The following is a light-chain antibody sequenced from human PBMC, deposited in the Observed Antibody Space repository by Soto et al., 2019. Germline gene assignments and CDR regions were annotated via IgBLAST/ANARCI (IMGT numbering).Light chain of an antibody. J-gene: IGKJ1*01. V-gene: IGKV3-20*01. CDR3: QQYDGSPRT. CDR1: QSVNSSY. Sequence: NVLTQSPRPVSLSPEKRVTLTCMSSQSVNSSYLAWYQHKPGQAPRLLIYGASNRASGIPDRFSGSGSGTDFTLTISRLEPEDFVVYHCQQYDGSPRTFGQGTKVDIK. CDR2: GAS.